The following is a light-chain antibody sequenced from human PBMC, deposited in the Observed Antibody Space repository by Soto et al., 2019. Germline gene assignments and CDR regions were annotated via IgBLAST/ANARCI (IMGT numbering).Light chain of an antibody. CDR2: GES. CDR1: QSVSSSY. CDR3: QQYGSSSWT. J-gene: IGKJ1*01. V-gene: IGKV3-20*01. Sequence: EIGLTQSPGTLSLSPGERATLSCRASQSVSSSYLAWYQHKPGQAPRLLIYGESSRTTGIPDRFSGSGSGTDFAITISRLEPEDFAVYYCQQYGSSSWTFGQGTKVEIK.